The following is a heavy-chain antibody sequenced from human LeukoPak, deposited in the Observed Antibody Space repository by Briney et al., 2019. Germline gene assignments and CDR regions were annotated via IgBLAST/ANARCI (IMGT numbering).Heavy chain of an antibody. D-gene: IGHD1-26*01. CDR3: AKQVGATINYYYYYMDV. CDR2: IRYDGSNK. Sequence: GGSLRLSCAASGFTFSSYGMHWVRQAPSKGLEWVAFIRYDGSNKYYADSVKGRFTISRDNSKNTLYLQMNSLRAEDTAVYYCAKQVGATINYYYYYMDVWGKGTTVTISS. CDR1: GFTFSSYG. V-gene: IGHV3-30*02. J-gene: IGHJ6*03.